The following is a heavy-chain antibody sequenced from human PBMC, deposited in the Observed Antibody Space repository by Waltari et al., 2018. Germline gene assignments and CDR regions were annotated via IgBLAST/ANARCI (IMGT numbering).Heavy chain of an antibody. D-gene: IGHD6-19*01. J-gene: IGHJ4*02. V-gene: IGHV1-46*01. Sequence: QVQLVQSGAEVKKPGASVKVSCRASGYTFTTYYMHWVRQAPGQGLEWKGMIKPSGGSTSYAQKFQGRVTMTRDTSTRTVYMELSSLRSEDRAVYYCARVGGWSVDYWGQGTVVTVSS. CDR3: ARVGGWSVDY. CDR2: IKPSGGST. CDR1: GYTFTTYY.